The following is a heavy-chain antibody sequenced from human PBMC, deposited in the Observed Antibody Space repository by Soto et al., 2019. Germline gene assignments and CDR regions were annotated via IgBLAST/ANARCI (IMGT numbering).Heavy chain of an antibody. CDR1: GDIFTCYT. Sequence: AFVQVSCRTSGDIFTCYTIYRVRQAKGQVLEWMGWINPNGCGTKYAQKFKGRDTVTRDTSIRTVYMELSSLRSSDTAVYYCARESGRATDTLAYYYFYMDGLGKGTTVTISS. J-gene: IGHJ6*03. V-gene: IGHV1-2*02. CDR2: INPNGCGT. CDR3: ARESGRATDTLAYYYFYMDG. D-gene: IGHD1-26*01.